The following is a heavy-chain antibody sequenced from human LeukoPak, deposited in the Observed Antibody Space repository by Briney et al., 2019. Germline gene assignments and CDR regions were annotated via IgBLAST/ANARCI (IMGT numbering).Heavy chain of an antibody. CDR1: GYTFTTYY. J-gene: IGHJ6*02. V-gene: IGHV1-46*01. CDR3: ASMIVVTYGMDV. D-gene: IGHD3-22*01. Sequence: GASVKVSCKASGYTFTTYYIHWVRQAPGQGLEWMTLINPSGGSTHYAQKFQGRVTVTRDTSTSTVYMELTSLSSEDTAVYYCASMIVVTYGMDVWGQGTTVTVSS. CDR2: INPSGGST.